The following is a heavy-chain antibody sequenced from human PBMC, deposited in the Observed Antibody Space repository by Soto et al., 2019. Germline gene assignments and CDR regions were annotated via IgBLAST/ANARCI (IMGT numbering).Heavy chain of an antibody. CDR3: ARAPRRGRWFDP. D-gene: IGHD6-25*01. CDR2: ISAYNGNT. CDR1: GYTFTSYG. V-gene: IGHV1-18*01. Sequence: ASVKVSCKASGYTFTSYGISWVRQAPGQGLEWMGWISAYNGNTNYAQKFQGRVTMTRDTSISTAYMELSRLRSDDTAVYYCARAPRRGRWFDPWGQGTLVTVS. J-gene: IGHJ5*02.